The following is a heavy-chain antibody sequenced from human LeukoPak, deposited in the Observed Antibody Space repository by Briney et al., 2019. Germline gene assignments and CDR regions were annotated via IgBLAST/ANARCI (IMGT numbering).Heavy chain of an antibody. V-gene: IGHV3-74*01. CDR2: INSDGSST. Sequence: PGGSLRLSCAASGFTFSSYWMHWVRQAPGKGLVWVSRINSDGSSTSYADSVKGRFTISRDNAKNSLYLQMNSLRAEDTAVYYCARDRASEVYNWNDEAERHDAFDIWGQGTMVTVSS. D-gene: IGHD1-20*01. CDR1: GFTFSSYW. J-gene: IGHJ3*02. CDR3: ARDRASEVYNWNDEAERHDAFDI.